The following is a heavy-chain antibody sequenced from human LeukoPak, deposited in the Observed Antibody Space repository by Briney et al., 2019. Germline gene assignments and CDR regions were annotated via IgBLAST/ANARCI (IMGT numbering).Heavy chain of an antibody. Sequence: PSETLSLTCTVSGGSISGYYWSWIRHPPGKGLEWIGYISYSGSTSYNPSLKSRVTISLDTSKNQFSLKLSSVTAADTAVYYCAREGYSETFFNWFDPWGQGTLVTVSS. CDR1: GGSISGYY. CDR3: AREGYSETFFNWFDP. D-gene: IGHD1-26*01. J-gene: IGHJ5*02. V-gene: IGHV4-59*01. CDR2: ISYSGST.